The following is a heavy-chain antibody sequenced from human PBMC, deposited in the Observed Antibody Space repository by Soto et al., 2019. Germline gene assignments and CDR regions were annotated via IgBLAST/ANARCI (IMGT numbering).Heavy chain of an antibody. CDR3: AKVSGRGASIDYDY. J-gene: IGHJ4*02. CDR1: GYTFSNYD. D-gene: IGHD3-10*01. CDR2: MNPNTGDT. Sequence: QVQLVQSGAEVKEPGASVKVSCRASGYTFSNYDMNWVRQATGQGPEWIGWMNPNTGDTGYAQKFQGRVTMTRDISTNTAYMELSSLRNEDTAVYYCAKVSGRGASIDYDYWGQGTVVTVSS. V-gene: IGHV1-8*01.